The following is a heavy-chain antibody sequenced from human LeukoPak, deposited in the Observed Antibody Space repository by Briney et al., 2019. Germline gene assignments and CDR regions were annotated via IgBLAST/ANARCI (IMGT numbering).Heavy chain of an antibody. D-gene: IGHD6-13*01. CDR3: ARLLGSWPNHYFDY. Sequence: GGSLRLSCAASGFTFSSYGMDWVRQAPGKGLEWVAVIWYDGSNKYHGDSVKGRFTISRDNSKNTLYLQMNSLRAEDTAVYYCARLLGSWPNHYFDYWGQGTLVTVSS. V-gene: IGHV3-33*01. CDR2: IWYDGSNK. CDR1: GFTFSSYG. J-gene: IGHJ4*02.